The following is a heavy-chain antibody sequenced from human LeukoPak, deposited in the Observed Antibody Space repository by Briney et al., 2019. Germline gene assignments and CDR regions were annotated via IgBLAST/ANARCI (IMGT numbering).Heavy chain of an antibody. CDR3: ASTYYYDSSGFFSHR. CDR1: GGTFSSYA. CDR2: IILIFGTA. V-gene: IGHV1-69*05. J-gene: IGHJ4*02. D-gene: IGHD3-22*01. Sequence: ASVKVSCKASGGTFSSYAISWVRQAPGQGLEWMGRIILIFGTANYAQKFQGRVTITTDESTSTAYMELSSLRSEDTAVYYCASTYYYDSSGFFSHRWGQGTLVTVSS.